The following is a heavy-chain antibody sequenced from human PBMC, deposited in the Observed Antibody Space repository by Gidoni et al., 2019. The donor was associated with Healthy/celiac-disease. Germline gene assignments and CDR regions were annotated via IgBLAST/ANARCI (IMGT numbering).Heavy chain of an antibody. CDR3: AKDQEEQWHLGAFDI. CDR1: GFTFEDYA. CDR2: ISLNSGSI. Sequence: EVQLVDSGGGLVQPGRSLRLSCAASGFTFEDYAMPWVRQAPGKGLEWVSGISLNSGSIGYADSVKGRFTISRDNAKNSLYLQMNSLRAEDTALYYCAKDQEEQWHLGAFDIWGQGTMVTVSS. J-gene: IGHJ3*02. V-gene: IGHV3-9*01. D-gene: IGHD6-19*01.